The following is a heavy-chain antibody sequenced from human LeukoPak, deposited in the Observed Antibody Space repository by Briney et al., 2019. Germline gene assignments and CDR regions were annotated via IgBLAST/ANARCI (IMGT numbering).Heavy chain of an antibody. CDR1: GGSFSGYY. CDR2: INHGGST. J-gene: IGHJ5*02. Sequence: PSETLSLTCAVYGGSFSGYYWSWIRQPPGKGLEWIGEINHGGSTNYNPSLKSRVTISVDTSKNQFSLKLSSVTAADTAVYYCARGQGFDPWGQGTLVTVSS. CDR3: ARGQGFDP. V-gene: IGHV4-34*01.